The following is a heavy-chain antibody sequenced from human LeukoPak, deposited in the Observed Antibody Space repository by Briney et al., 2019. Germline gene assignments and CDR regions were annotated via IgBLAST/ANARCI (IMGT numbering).Heavy chain of an antibody. CDR3: ARQKGGTRNAFDI. CDR1: GGSISSSSYY. D-gene: IGHD1-26*01. Sequence: PSETLSLTCTVSGGSISSSSYYWGWIRQPPGKGLEWIGSIYYSGSTYYNPSLKSRVTISVDTSKNQFSLKLSSVTAADTVVYYCARQKGGTRNAFDIWGQGTMVTVSS. V-gene: IGHV4-39*01. J-gene: IGHJ3*02. CDR2: IYYSGST.